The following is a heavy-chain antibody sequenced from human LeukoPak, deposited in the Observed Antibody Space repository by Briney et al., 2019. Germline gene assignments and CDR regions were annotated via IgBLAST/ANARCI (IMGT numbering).Heavy chain of an antibody. CDR1: GDSVSGNSVT. CDR2: TYYRSTWYN. V-gene: IGHV6-1*01. Sequence: QTLSLTGAISGDSVSGNSVTWNWIRQSPSRGLEWLGRTYYRSTWYNDYAVSVRGRITVNPDTSKNQFSLHLNSVTPEDTAVYYCARRLTQYDCFDPWGQGILVTVSS. J-gene: IGHJ5*02. D-gene: IGHD2-2*01. CDR3: ARRLTQYDCFDP.